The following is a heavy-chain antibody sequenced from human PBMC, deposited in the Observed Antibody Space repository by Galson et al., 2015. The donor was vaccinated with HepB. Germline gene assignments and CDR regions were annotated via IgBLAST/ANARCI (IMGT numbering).Heavy chain of an antibody. V-gene: IGHV3-33*01. Sequence: SLRLSCAASGFTFSSYGMHWVRQAPGKGLEWVAVIWYDGSNKYYADSVKGRFTISRDNSKNTLYLQVNSLRAEDTAVYYCARAYDFWSGLDYWGQGTLVTVSP. J-gene: IGHJ4*02. CDR3: ARAYDFWSGLDY. D-gene: IGHD3-3*01. CDR1: GFTFSSYG. CDR2: IWYDGSNK.